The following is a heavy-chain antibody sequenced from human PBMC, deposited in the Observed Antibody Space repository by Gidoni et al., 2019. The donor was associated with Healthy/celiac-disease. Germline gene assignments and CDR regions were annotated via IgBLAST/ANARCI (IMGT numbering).Heavy chain of an antibody. V-gene: IGHV3-21*01. J-gene: IGHJ4*02. CDR3: ARGDPIVVVPDH. D-gene: IGHD2-2*01. CDR1: GLTFSSYS. Sequence: EVQLVESGGGLFKPGGSLRLSCAASGLTFSSYSMNWVSQAPGKGLEGVSAISSSSSYIYYADSVKGRFTISRDNAKNSLYLQMNSLRAEDTAVYYCARGDPIVVVPDHWGQGTLVTVSS. CDR2: ISSSSSYI.